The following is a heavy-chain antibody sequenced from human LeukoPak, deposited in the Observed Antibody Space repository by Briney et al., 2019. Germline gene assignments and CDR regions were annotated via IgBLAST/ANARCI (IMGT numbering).Heavy chain of an antibody. CDR3: AREMEYCSSTSCSVYGAFDI. J-gene: IGHJ3*02. CDR1: GGSISSGGYY. CDR2: IYYSGGT. V-gene: IGHV4-31*03. D-gene: IGHD2-2*01. Sequence: SETLSLTCTVSGGSISSGGYYWSWIRQHPGKGLEWIGYIYYSGGTYYNPSLKSRVTISVDTSKNQFSLKLSSVTAADTAVYYCAREMEYCSSTSCSVYGAFDIWGQGTMVTVSS.